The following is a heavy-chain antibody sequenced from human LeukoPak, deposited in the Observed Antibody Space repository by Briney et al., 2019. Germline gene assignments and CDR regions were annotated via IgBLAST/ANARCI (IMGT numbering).Heavy chain of an antibody. CDR1: GGTLSSYA. J-gene: IGHJ4*02. V-gene: IGHV1-69*13. D-gene: IGHD5-12*01. CDR2: IIPIFGTA. Sequence: ASVKVSCKASGGTLSSYAISWVRQAPGQGLEWMGGIIPIFGTANYAQKFQGRVTITADESTSTAYMELSSLRSEDTAVYYCARKEYSGYGFFDYWGQGTLVTVSS. CDR3: ARKEYSGYGFFDY.